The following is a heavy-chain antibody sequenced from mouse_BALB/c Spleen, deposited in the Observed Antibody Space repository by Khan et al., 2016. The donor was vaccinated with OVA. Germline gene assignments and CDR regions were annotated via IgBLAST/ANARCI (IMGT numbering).Heavy chain of an antibody. Sequence: VQLQQSGAELVKPGASVKLSCTLSGFTFKDNYMHWVKQRPVQGLEWIGSIYPSNGNTKYNPNFKGKATLTVDTSSNTAYMQLSSLTSEDSAVDYCGTYYYGSSRYFDYWGQGTTLTVSS. CDR1: GFTFKDNY. CDR2: IYPSNGNT. CDR3: GTYYYGSSRYFDY. J-gene: IGHJ2*01. V-gene: IGHV14-3*02. D-gene: IGHD1-1*01.